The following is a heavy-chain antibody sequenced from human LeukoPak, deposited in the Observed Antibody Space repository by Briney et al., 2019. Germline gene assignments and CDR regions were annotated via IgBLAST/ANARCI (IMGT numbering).Heavy chain of an antibody. CDR3: ARDGRPSYYYYYGMDV. Sequence: ASVKASCKASGYTFTSYGISWVRQAPGQGLEWMGWISAYNGNTNYAQKLQGRVTMTTDTSTSTAYMELRSLRSDDTAVYYCARDGRPSYYYYYGMDVWGQGTTVTVSS. J-gene: IGHJ6*02. V-gene: IGHV1-18*01. CDR2: ISAYNGNT. CDR1: GYTFTSYG.